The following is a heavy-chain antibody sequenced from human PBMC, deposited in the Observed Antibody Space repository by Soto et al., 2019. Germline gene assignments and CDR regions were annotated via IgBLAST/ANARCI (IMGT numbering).Heavy chain of an antibody. CDR3: ARLRVVHFDY. CDR1: GGSISSSSYY. V-gene: IGHV4-39*01. CDR2: IYYSGST. D-gene: IGHD2-8*02. J-gene: IGHJ4*01. Sequence: QLQLQESGPGLVKASETLSLTCTVSGGSISSSSYYWGWIRQPPGKGLEWIGSIYYSGSTYYNPSLKSRVTISVDTSKNQFSLKLSSVTAADTAVYYCARLRVVHFDYWCHGTLVTVSS.